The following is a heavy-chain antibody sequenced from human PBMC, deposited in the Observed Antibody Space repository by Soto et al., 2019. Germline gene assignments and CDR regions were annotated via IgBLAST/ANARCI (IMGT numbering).Heavy chain of an antibody. CDR1: GGSISSNSYS. CDR2: LYSSRDT. Sequence: SETLSLTCSVSGGSISSNSYSWGWIRRPPGKGLEWIGTLYSSRDTYYNPSLKSRVTISADTSQNQFSLDLTSVTATDTAVYFCARHPGYCSGGSCNGQYTLDVWGQGTTVT. J-gene: IGHJ6*02. V-gene: IGHV4-39*01. D-gene: IGHD2-15*01. CDR3: ARHPGYCSGGSCNGQYTLDV.